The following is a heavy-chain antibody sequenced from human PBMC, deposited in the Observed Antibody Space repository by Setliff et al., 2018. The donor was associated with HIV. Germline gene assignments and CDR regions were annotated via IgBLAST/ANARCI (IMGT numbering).Heavy chain of an antibody. Sequence: ASVKVSCKASGYTFTSYGISWVRQAPGQGLEWMGWISAYNGNTNYAQKFQGRVTMTGDTSTSTAYMELRSLRSDDKAVYYCARVWDWNFDLGYWGQGTLVTVSS. CDR3: ARVWDWNFDLGY. D-gene: IGHD1-7*01. J-gene: IGHJ4*02. CDR2: ISAYNGNT. V-gene: IGHV1-18*01. CDR1: GYTFTSYG.